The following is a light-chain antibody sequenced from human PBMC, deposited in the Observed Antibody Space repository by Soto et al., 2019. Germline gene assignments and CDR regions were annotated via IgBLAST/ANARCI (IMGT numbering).Light chain of an antibody. CDR2: GAS. Sequence: EIVLTQSPGTLSLSPGERATLSCRASQSVSSRYLAWYQQKPGQAPRPLIYGASNRATGIPDRFSGSGSGTDFTLTISKLEPEDFAVYFCQQYGSSPPFTFGLGTKVEIK. CDR3: QQYGSSPPFT. J-gene: IGKJ2*01. V-gene: IGKV3-20*01. CDR1: QSVSSRY.